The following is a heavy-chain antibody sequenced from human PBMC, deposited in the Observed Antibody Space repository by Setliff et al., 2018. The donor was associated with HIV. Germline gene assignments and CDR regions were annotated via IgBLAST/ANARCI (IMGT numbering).Heavy chain of an antibody. J-gene: IGHJ6*02. CDR3: AREGASYGRGYYYGMDV. Sequence: KTSETRSLTCGVSGYSLSSGYYWGWIRQPPGKGLEWIGSIHDSGSTYYNPSLKSRVTISVDTSKNQFSLKLSSVTAADTAVYYCAREGASYGRGYYYGMDVWGQGTTVTVSS. D-gene: IGHD3-10*01. CDR1: GYSLSSGYY. V-gene: IGHV4-38-2*02. CDR2: IHDSGST.